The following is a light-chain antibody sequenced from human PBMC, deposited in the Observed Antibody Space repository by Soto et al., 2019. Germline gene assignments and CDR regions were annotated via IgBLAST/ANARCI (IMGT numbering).Light chain of an antibody. CDR1: QSVSSY. Sequence: EIMITQSPAPLSVSPVERATPSCRASQSVSSYLAWYQQKPGQAPRLLIYDASNRATGIPARFSGSGSGTDFTLTISSLEPEDFAVYYCQQRSNWPPTFGPGTKVDIK. J-gene: IGKJ3*01. V-gene: IGKV3-11*01. CDR3: QQRSNWPPT. CDR2: DAS.